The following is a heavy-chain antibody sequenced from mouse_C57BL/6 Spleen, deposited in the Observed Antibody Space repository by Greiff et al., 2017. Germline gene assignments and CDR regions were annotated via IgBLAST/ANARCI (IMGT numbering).Heavy chain of an antibody. CDR3: TRPFITTVVDWYFDV. Sequence: QVQLQQPGAELVRPGASVTLSCKASGYTFTDYEMHWVKQTPVHGLEWIGAIDPETGGTAYNQNVKGKAILTADKSSSPAYMELRSLTSEDSAVDYCTRPFITTVVDWYFDVWGTGTTVTVSS. CDR1: GYTFTDYE. CDR2: IDPETGGT. D-gene: IGHD1-1*01. V-gene: IGHV1-15*01. J-gene: IGHJ1*03.